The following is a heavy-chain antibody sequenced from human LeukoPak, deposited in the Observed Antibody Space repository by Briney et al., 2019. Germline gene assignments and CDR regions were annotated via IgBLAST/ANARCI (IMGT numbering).Heavy chain of an antibody. D-gene: IGHD3-3*01. CDR1: GFTFSSYS. Sequence: GGSLRLSCAASGFTFSSYSMNWVRQAPGKGLEWVSSISSSSSYIYYADSVKGRFTISRDNAKNSLYLQMNSLRAEDTAVYCCARVLRADTIFGAGARSLDVWGKGTTVTVSS. J-gene: IGHJ6*04. CDR3: ARVLRADTIFGAGARSLDV. CDR2: ISSSSSYI. V-gene: IGHV3-21*01.